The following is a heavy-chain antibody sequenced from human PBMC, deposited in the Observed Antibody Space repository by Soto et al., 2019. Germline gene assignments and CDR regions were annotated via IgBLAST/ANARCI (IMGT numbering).Heavy chain of an antibody. V-gene: IGHV1-18*01. CDR2: ISTYNGNP. J-gene: IGHJ4*02. CDR3: ARGRTRALDY. D-gene: IGHD1-7*01. Sequence: QIQLVQSGAAVKKPGASVKVSCKASGYIFTSQGISWVRQAPGQGLEWMGWISTYNGNPNYAQKLQGRVTMTTTTSTTTAFLELRSLTSDDTAVYYCARGRTRALDYWGQGTPVIVSS. CDR1: GYIFTSQG.